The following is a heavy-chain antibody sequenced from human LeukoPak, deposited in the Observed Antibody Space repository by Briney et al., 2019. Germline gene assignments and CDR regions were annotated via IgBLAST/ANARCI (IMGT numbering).Heavy chain of an antibody. J-gene: IGHJ3*02. D-gene: IGHD3-3*01. CDR2: ISSSSSYI. CDR1: GFTFSSYS. V-gene: IGHV3-21*01. CDR3: ARASFADGVALDAFDI. Sequence: GGSLRLSCAASGFTFSSYSMSWVRQAPGKGPEWVSSISSSSSYIYYADSVKGRFTISRDNAKNSLYLQMNSLRAEDTAVYYCARASFADGVALDAFDIWGQGTMVTVSS.